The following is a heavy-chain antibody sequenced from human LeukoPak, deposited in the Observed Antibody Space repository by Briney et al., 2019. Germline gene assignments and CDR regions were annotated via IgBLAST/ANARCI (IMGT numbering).Heavy chain of an antibody. CDR3: ARGARDGSGSYYNGEDS. V-gene: IGHV4-61*02. D-gene: IGHD3-10*01. CDR1: GGSISSGSYY. CDR2: IYASGNT. J-gene: IGHJ4*02. Sequence: PSQTLSLTCTVSGGSISSGSYYWSWIRQPAGKGLEWIGRIYASGNTINNPSLKSRVTISVDTSKNKFSLRLSSVTAADTAVYYCARGARDGSGSYYNGEDSWGQGTLVTVSS.